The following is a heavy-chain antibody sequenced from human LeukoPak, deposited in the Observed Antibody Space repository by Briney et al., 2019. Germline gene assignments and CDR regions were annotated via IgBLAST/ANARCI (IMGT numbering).Heavy chain of an antibody. V-gene: IGHV3-7*01. J-gene: IGHJ4*02. CDR1: GFTFSSYW. CDR2: IKQDGSEK. CDR3: ARGPYGSGSYYGY. D-gene: IGHD3-10*01. Sequence: PGGSLRLSCAASGFTFSSYWMSWVRQAPGKGLEWVANIKQDGSEKYYVGSVKGRFTISRDNAKNSLYLQMNSLRAEDTAVYYCARGPYGSGSYYGYWGQGTLVTVSS.